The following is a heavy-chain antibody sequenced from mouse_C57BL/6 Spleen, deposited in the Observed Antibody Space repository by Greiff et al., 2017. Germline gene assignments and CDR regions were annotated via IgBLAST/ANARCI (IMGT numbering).Heavy chain of an antibody. D-gene: IGHD2-4*01. CDR2: ISYDGSN. CDR3: ARRDYGEAMDY. J-gene: IGHJ4*01. CDR1: GYSITSGYY. V-gene: IGHV3-6*01. Sequence: EVKLVESGPGLVKPSQSLSLTCSVTGYSITSGYYWNWIRQFPGNKLEWMGYISYDGSNHYNPSLKNRISITRDTSKNQFFLKLNSVTTEDTATYYCARRDYGEAMDYWGQGTSVTVSS.